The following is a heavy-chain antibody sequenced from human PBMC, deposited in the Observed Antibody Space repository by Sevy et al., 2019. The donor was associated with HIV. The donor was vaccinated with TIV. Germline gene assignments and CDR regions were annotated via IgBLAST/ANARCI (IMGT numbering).Heavy chain of an antibody. CDR2: ISGSGGST. Sequence: GGSLRLSCAASGFTFSSYAMSWVRQAPGKGLELVSAISGSGGSTYYADSVKGRFTISRDNSKNTLYLQMNSLRAEDTAVYYCAKGSSSSWATYYYYYYGMDVWGQGTTVTVSS. CDR1: GFTFSSYA. J-gene: IGHJ6*02. V-gene: IGHV3-23*01. D-gene: IGHD6-13*01. CDR3: AKGSSSSWATYYYYYYGMDV.